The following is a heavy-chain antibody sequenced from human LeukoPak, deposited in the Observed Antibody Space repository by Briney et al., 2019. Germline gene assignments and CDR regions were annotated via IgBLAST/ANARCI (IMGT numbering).Heavy chain of an antibody. Sequence: PGGSLRLSCVASGFTFSSHWMSWVRQAPGKGLEWVAVISYDGSNKYYADSVKGRFTISRDNSKNTLYLQMNSLRAEDTAVYYCAREGYDSSGYIQHWGQGTLVTVSS. CDR1: GFTFSSHW. CDR2: ISYDGSNK. CDR3: AREGYDSSGYIQH. V-gene: IGHV3-30-3*01. J-gene: IGHJ1*01. D-gene: IGHD3-22*01.